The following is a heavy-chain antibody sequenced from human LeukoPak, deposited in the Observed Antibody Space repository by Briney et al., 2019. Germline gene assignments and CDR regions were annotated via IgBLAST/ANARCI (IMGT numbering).Heavy chain of an antibody. D-gene: IGHD2-21*01. CDR2: IGRSGST. CDR1: GFTFSTYD. V-gene: IGHV3-23*01. J-gene: IGHJ3*02. CDR3: ARGESFAFAN. Sequence: GGSLRLSCAASGFTFSTYDMQWVRRAPGKGLEWVSGIGRSGSTYYTDSVKGRFTISRDNSKDTLYLQMNSLRAEDTAVYYCARGESFAFANWGQGTMVTVSS.